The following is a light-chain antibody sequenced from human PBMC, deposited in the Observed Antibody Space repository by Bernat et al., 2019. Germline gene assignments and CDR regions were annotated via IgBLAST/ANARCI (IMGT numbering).Light chain of an antibody. J-gene: IGKJ5*01. CDR1: QSISTH. CDR3: QQYHDWPVT. Sequence: EIVMTQSPATLSVSPGEGVTLSCRASQSISTHLAWYQKKPGQTPRLLIYDASTRATGIPAGISGSGSGTEFTLTLSSLQSEDFAVYYCQQYHDWPVTFGQGTRLEIK. CDR2: DAS. V-gene: IGKV3-15*01.